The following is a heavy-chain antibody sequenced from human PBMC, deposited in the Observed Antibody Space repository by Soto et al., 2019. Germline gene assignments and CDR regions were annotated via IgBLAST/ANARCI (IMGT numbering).Heavy chain of an antibody. D-gene: IGHD3-10*01. CDR3: ARPDQGSYSENHHYYNALDV. J-gene: IGHJ6*02. Sequence: QVQLVQSGAEVKKPGSSVKVSCKASGGTFRSYSISWVRQAPGQGLEWMGGIIPIFDITNYAQKFQGRVTITAGESTSTAYIELSRLGSEEKAVYYCARPDQGSYSENHHYYNALDVWGQGTTVTV. V-gene: IGHV1-69*01. CDR1: GGTFRSYS. CDR2: IIPIFDIT.